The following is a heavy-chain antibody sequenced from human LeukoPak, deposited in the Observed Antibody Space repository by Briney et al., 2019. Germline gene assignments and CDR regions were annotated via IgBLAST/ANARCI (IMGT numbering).Heavy chain of an antibody. CDR3: ARNKSVAYVWGSYREDAFDI. V-gene: IGHV3-48*03. CDR1: GFTFSSYE. Sequence: GGALRLSCAASGFTFSSYEMNWVRQAPGKGLEWVSYISCSGRTMYSADSVKGRFTISRDNAKNSLYLQMNSLRAEDTAVYYCARNKSVAYVWGSYREDAFDIWGQGTMVTVSS. CDR2: ISCSGRTM. J-gene: IGHJ3*02. D-gene: IGHD3-16*02.